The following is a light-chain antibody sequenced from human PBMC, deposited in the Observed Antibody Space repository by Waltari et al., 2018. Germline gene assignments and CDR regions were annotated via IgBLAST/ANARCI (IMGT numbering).Light chain of an antibody. J-gene: IGKJ1*01. CDR2: DAS. CDR3: QQYDDLPTWT. V-gene: IGKV1-33*01. CDR1: QDISNH. Sequence: DIQMTQSPSSLSASIGDRVTITCQASQDISNHLNWYQQKPGKAPKLLIYDASNLEIGVPSRISGSGSGTEFTFTINSLQPEDVGTYYCQQYDDLPTWTFGQVTKVEIK.